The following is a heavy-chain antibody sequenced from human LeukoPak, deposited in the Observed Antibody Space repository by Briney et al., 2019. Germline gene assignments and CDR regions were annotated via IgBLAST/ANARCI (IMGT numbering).Heavy chain of an antibody. CDR1: GGSISSGGYY. J-gene: IGHJ5*02. CDR3: ATFVKNPGGLLLENWFDP. V-gene: IGHV4-31*03. D-gene: IGHD2/OR15-2a*01. Sequence: PSQTLSLTCTVSGGSISSGGYYWSWIRQHPGKGLEWIGYIYYSGSTYYNPSLKSRVTISVDTSKNQFSLKLSSVTAADTAVYYCATFVKNPGGLLLENWFDPWGQGTLVTVSS. CDR2: IYYSGST.